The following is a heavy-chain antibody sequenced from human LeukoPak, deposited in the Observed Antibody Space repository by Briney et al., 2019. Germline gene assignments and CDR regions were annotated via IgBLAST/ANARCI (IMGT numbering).Heavy chain of an antibody. V-gene: IGHV3-72*01. CDR3: ARGIAAAGKYDY. J-gene: IGHJ4*02. D-gene: IGHD6-13*01. Sequence: GGSLRLSCAASGFTFSDHYMDWVRQAPGKGLECVGRTRNKANSYTTEYAASVKGRFTISRDDSKNSMYLQMNSLKTEDTAVYYCARGIAAAGKYDYWGQGTLVTVSS. CDR1: GFTFSDHY. CDR2: TRNKANSYTT.